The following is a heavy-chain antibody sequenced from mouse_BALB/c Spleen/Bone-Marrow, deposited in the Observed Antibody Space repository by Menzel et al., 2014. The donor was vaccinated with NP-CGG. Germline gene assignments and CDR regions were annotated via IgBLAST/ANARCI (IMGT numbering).Heavy chain of an antibody. D-gene: IGHD2-12*01. CDR3: TRSRRAMDH. CDR1: GYTFTSYY. CDR2: INPSNGGT. J-gene: IGHJ4*01. V-gene: IGHV1S81*02. Sequence: QVQLQQSGAELVKPGASVQLSCKASGYTFTSYYMCWVKQRPGQGLEWIGEINPSNGGTTFNEKFKSKATLTVDKSSSTAYMSLSSLTSEDSAVYYCTRSRRAMDHWGQGTSVTVSS.